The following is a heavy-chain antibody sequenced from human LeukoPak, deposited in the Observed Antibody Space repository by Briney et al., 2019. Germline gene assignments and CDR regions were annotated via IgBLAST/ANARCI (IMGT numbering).Heavy chain of an antibody. CDR1: GFTFSYYM. CDR2: MRTDGSVP. J-gene: IGHJ4*02. D-gene: IGHD4-17*01. V-gene: IGHV3-7*01. CDR3: ARARLGYGAIGY. Sequence: PGGSLRLSCAVSGFTFSYYMMTWVRQAPGEGLEWVANMRTDGSVPSYVDSVKGRFTISRDNAKSSLYLQMNNLRVEDTAVYYCARARLGYGAIGYWGQGTLVTVSS.